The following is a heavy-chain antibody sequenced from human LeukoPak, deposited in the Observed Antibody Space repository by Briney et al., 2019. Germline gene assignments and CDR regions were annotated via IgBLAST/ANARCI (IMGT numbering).Heavy chain of an antibody. Sequence: SETLSLTCTVSGGSISSYYWSWIRQPPGKGLEWIGYIYYSGSTNYNPSLKSQVTISVDTSKNQFSLKLSSVTAADTAVYYCARSRSGWPFDYWGQGTLVTVSS. CDR2: IYYSGST. CDR1: GGSISSYY. D-gene: IGHD6-19*01. CDR3: ARSRSGWPFDY. V-gene: IGHV4-59*01. J-gene: IGHJ4*02.